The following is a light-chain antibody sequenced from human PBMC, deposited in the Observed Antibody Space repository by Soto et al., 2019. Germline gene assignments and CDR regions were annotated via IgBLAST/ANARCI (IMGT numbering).Light chain of an antibody. CDR2: GAS. Sequence: EIVLTQSPGTLSLSPGERAALSCRASQSVSSSYLAWYQQKPGQAPRLLIYGASSRATGIPDRFSVSGSGTDFTLTISRLQPEDFAVYYCHQYDTSPRTFGQGTKVDIK. V-gene: IGKV3-20*01. J-gene: IGKJ1*01. CDR3: HQYDTSPRT. CDR1: QSVSSSY.